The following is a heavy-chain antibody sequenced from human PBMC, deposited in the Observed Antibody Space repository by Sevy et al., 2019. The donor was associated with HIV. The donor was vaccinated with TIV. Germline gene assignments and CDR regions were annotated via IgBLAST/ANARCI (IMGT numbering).Heavy chain of an antibody. V-gene: IGHV3-11*01. D-gene: IGHD4-17*01. CDR2: ISSSGDTI. CDR1: GFTISDYF. J-gene: IGHJ6*02. Sequence: GGSLRLSCAAAGFTISDYFMTWIRHAPGKGLEWVSYISSSGDTIYYADSVKGRFTISRDNARNSLYLQMNSLRAEDTAVYYCARDHVKDGDLGDYYYSAMDVWGQGTTVTVSS. CDR3: ARDHVKDGDLGDYYYSAMDV.